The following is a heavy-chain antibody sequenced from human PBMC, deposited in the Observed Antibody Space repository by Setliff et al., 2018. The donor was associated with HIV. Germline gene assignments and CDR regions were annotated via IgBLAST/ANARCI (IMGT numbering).Heavy chain of an antibody. Sequence: ASVKVSCKASGYPFSNFGVSWVRQAPAKGLEWMGYFDPEDGETVYALKFQGRVTMTEDTSTDTAYMELSGLRSEDTAVYYCAIDMVGGWLRPMPDFWGQGALVTVSS. V-gene: IGHV1-24*01. CDR1: GYPFSNFG. CDR3: AIDMVGGWLRPMPDF. J-gene: IGHJ4*02. D-gene: IGHD2-2*01. CDR2: FDPEDGET.